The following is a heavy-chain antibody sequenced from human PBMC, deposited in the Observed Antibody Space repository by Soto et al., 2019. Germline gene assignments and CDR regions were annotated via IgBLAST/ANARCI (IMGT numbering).Heavy chain of an antibody. CDR3: AKIAEAVAGTVYGS. D-gene: IGHD6-19*01. V-gene: IGHV3-23*01. CDR2: IGGGGRP. Sequence: GGSLRLSCAASGFTFSNHAMGWVRQAPGKGLEWVSAIGGGGRPYYADSVKGRFTISRDNSMQRLYLQMNSLRADDTAVYYCAKIAEAVAGTVYGSWGQGALVTVSS. J-gene: IGHJ5*02. CDR1: GFTFSNHA.